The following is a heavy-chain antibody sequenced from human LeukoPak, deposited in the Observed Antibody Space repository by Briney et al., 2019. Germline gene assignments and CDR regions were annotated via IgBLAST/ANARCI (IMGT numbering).Heavy chain of an antibody. V-gene: IGHV4-38-2*01. Sequence: TSETLSLTCAVSGYSISSGYYWGWIRQPPGKGLEWIGSIYHSGSTNYNPSLKSRVTISVDTSKNQFSLKRSSVTAADTAVYYCVRGVPAADFDYWGQGTLVTVSS. D-gene: IGHD2-2*01. CDR1: GYSISSGYY. J-gene: IGHJ4*02. CDR3: VRGVPAADFDY. CDR2: IYHSGST.